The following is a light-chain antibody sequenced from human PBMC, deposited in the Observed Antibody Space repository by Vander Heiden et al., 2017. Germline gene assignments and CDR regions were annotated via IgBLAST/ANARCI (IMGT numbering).Light chain of an antibody. CDR3: QQFYDYPLT. CDR2: DAS. CDR1: QGISTL. J-gene: IGKJ4*01. V-gene: IGKV1D-13*01. Sequence: AIQLPHSPSSLSASVEDRVTITCRASQGISTLLGWYQQKPGKGPKLLIYDASSLQSGVPSRFSGSGSGTDFTLTISSLQPEDSATYFCQQFYDYPLTFGGGTKVEIK.